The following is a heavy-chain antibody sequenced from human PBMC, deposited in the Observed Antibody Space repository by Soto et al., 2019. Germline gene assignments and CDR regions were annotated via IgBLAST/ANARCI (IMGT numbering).Heavy chain of an antibody. Sequence: QVQLVQSGVEVKLPGAYVRLSCKASGYILSNYGLTWVRQVPGQGLEWIGWVSGYNRNTNYAQKFEDRVTMTTDASPSTVYMELRRLKFDDTGIYYCARERQWERIFYWGQGPLLTV. D-gene: IGHD1-26*01. V-gene: IGHV1-18*01. CDR1: GYILSNYG. CDR2: VSGYNRNT. CDR3: ARERQWERIFY. J-gene: IGHJ4*02.